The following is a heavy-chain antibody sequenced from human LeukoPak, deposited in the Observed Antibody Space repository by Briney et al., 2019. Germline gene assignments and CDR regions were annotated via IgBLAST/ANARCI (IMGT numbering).Heavy chain of an antibody. D-gene: IGHD6-19*01. CDR1: GFTFSSYG. J-gene: IGHJ4*02. Sequence: PGGSLRLSCAASGFTFSSYGMHWVRQAPGKGLEWVAFIRYDGSNKYYADSVKGRFTISRDNSKNTLYLQMNSLRAEDTAVYYCAKDGSGAVATTDFDYWGQGTLVTVSS. V-gene: IGHV3-30*02. CDR3: AKDGSGAVATTDFDY. CDR2: IRYDGSNK.